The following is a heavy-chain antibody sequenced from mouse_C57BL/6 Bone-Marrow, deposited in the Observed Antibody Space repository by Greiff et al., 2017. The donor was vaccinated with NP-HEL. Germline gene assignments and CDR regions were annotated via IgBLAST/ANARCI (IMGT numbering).Heavy chain of an antibody. V-gene: IGHV1-81*01. CDR1: GYTFTSYG. Sequence: QVHVKQSGAELARPGASVKLSCKASGYTFTSYGISWVKQRTGQGLEWIGEIYPRSGNTYYNEKFKGKATLTADKSSSTAYMELRSLTSEDSAVYFCAPNWDRVDYWGQGTSVTVSS. CDR2: IYPRSGNT. D-gene: IGHD4-1*02. J-gene: IGHJ4*01. CDR3: APNWDRVDY.